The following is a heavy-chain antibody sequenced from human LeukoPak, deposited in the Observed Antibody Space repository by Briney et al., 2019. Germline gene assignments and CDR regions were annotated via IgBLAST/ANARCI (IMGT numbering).Heavy chain of an antibody. D-gene: IGHD1-7*01. CDR2: IYYSGST. V-gene: IGHV4-59*01. J-gene: IGHJ4*02. Sequence: SETLSLTCTVSGGSISSYYWSWTRQPPGKGLEWIGYIYYSGSTNYNPSLKSRVTISVDTSKNQFSLKLSSVTAADTAVYYCARVNNWNYDFDYWGQGTLVTVSS. CDR1: GGSISSYY. CDR3: ARVNNWNYDFDY.